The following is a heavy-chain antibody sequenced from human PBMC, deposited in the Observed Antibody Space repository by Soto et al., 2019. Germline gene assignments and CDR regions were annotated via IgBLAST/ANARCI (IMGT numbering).Heavy chain of an antibody. CDR3: AMVDNYVTPTPQDV. Sequence: QVQLVQSGDEVRKPGSSVKVSCKASGYIFVNYGIAWVRKAPGQGLEWRGWISAYSGNTHYARKVQGRLTMTTDTSTSTAYMDLGSLTSDDTAVYYCAMVDNYVTPTPQDVWGQGTTVTVSS. CDR2: ISAYSGNT. V-gene: IGHV1-18*01. CDR1: GYIFVNYG. D-gene: IGHD3-16*01. J-gene: IGHJ6*02.